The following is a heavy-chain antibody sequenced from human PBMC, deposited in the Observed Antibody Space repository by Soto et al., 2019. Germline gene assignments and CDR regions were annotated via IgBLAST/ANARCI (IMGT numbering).Heavy chain of an antibody. CDR3: ARRIPGTPPPAGGP. D-gene: IGHD1-7*01. V-gene: IGHV3-72*01. CDR1: GFTFSDHY. CDR2: IRNIANSYTT. Sequence: EVQLVESGGDLVQPGGSLRLSCAVSGFTFSDHYMDWVRQAPGKGLEWVGRIRNIANSYTTDYAASVKGRFTISRDDSKISLYQKMNSLKTGDRAIYYGARRIPGTPPPAGGPWGQGTLVTVSS. J-gene: IGHJ5*02.